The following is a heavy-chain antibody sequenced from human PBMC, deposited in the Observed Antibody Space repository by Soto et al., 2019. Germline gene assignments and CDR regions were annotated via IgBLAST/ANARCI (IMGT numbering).Heavy chain of an antibody. J-gene: IGHJ6*04. CDR1: GFSLSSYA. CDR3: ERDEYGDV. D-gene: IGHD4-17*01. CDR2: MTDSGTNV. Sequence: EVQLVESGAGLVQPGGSLRLSCAASGFSLSSYAMKWVRQAPGKGLEWIAYMTDSGTNVYYADSVRGRFTISRDIAKSSVYLQMISLRAEDTAVYYCERDEYGDVWGKGTTVTVSS. V-gene: IGHV3-48*01.